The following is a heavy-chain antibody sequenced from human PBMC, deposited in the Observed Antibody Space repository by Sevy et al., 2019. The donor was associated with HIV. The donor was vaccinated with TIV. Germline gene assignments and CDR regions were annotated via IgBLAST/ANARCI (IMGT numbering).Heavy chain of an antibody. D-gene: IGHD2-15*01. J-gene: IGHJ4*02. CDR3: AKARCSGGSCYGPSFDY. Sequence: GGSLRLSCAASGFTFSSYAMSWVRQAPGKGLEWVSAICGSGGSTYYADSVKGRFTISRDNSKNTLYLQMNSLRAEDTAVYYCAKARCSGGSCYGPSFDYWGQGTLVTVSS. V-gene: IGHV3-23*01. CDR2: ICGSGGST. CDR1: GFTFSSYA.